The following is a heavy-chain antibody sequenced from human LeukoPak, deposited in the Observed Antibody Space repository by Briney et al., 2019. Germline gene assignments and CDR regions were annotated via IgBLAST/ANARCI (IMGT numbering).Heavy chain of an antibody. V-gene: IGHV1-2*02. CDR1: GYTFTGYY. Sequence: GASVKVSCKASGYTFTGYYIHWVRQAPGQGLEWMGWINPNSGGTNYAQKFQGRVTMTRGTSISTAYMELTRLRSDDTAVYYCARDTAMVTYWFDPWGQGTLATVSS. CDR3: ARDTAMVTYWFDP. CDR2: INPNSGGT. J-gene: IGHJ5*02. D-gene: IGHD5-18*01.